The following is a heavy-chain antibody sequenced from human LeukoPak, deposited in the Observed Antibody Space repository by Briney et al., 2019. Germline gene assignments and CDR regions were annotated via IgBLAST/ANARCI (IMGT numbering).Heavy chain of an antibody. D-gene: IGHD2-2*01. CDR2: ISWNSGSI. Sequence: TGGSLRLSCAASGFTFDDYAMHWVRQAPGKGLEWVSGISWNSGSIGYADSVKGRFTISRDNAKNSLYLQMNSLRAEDTALYYCAKVHCSSTSCPLDYWGQGTLVTVSS. V-gene: IGHV3-9*01. CDR1: GFTFDDYA. CDR3: AKVHCSSTSCPLDY. J-gene: IGHJ4*02.